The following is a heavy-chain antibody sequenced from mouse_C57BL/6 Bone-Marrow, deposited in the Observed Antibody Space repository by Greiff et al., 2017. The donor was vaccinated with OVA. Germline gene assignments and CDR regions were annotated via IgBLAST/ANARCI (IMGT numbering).Heavy chain of an antibody. D-gene: IGHD2-5*01. CDR3: AIAYYSNYGGFAY. V-gene: IGHV1-74*01. CDR1: GYTFTSYW. Sequence: VQLKQPGAELVKPGASVKVSCKASGYTFTSYWMHWVKQRPGQGLEWIGRIHPSDSDTNYNQKFKGKATLTVDKSSSTAYMQLSSLTSEDSAVYYCAIAYYSNYGGFAYWGQGTLVTVSA. J-gene: IGHJ3*01. CDR2: IHPSDSDT.